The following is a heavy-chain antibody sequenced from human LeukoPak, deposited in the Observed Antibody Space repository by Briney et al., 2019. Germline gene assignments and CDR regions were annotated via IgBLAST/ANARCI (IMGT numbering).Heavy chain of an antibody. CDR2: INAGKGNT. J-gene: IGHJ6*02. CDR1: GYTFTIYS. CDR3: ASASSSSGYYYPYYYYGMDV. Sequence: ASVNVSCKASGYTFTIYSMHWVRQAPGQRREGMGWINAGKGNTKHSQKFQGRVTITRDTSASTAYIELSSLRSEDTAVYYCASASSSSGYYYPYYYYGMDVWGQGTTVTVSS. V-gene: IGHV1-3*01. D-gene: IGHD3-22*01.